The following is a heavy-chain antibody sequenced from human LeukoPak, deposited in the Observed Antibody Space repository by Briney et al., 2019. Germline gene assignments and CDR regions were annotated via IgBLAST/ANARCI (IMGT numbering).Heavy chain of an antibody. CDR3: ARDLDSSSRRMDV. CDR1: GGSISSYY. Sequence: SETLSLTCTVSGGSISSYYWSWIRQPAGKGLEWIGRIYTSGSTNYNPSLKSRVTMSVDTSKNQFSLRLSSVTAADAAVYYCARDLDSSSRRMDVWGQGTTVTVSS. J-gene: IGHJ6*02. V-gene: IGHV4-4*07. CDR2: IYTSGST. D-gene: IGHD6-13*01.